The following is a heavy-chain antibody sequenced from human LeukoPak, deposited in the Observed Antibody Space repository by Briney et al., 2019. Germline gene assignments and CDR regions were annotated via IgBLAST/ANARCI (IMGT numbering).Heavy chain of an antibody. V-gene: IGHV3-66*01. CDR3: AGTFSYGSGWYVGHAFDF. J-gene: IGHJ3*01. D-gene: IGHD6-19*01. CDR1: GFTVSTNY. Sequence: PGGSLRLSCAASGFTVSTNYMSWVRQAPGKGLEWVSVIYSVASGGSTYYADSVNGRFTISRDKSKNTLYLQMNSLRAEDTAVYYCAGTFSYGSGWYVGHAFDFWGRGTVVTVSS. CDR2: IYSVASGGST.